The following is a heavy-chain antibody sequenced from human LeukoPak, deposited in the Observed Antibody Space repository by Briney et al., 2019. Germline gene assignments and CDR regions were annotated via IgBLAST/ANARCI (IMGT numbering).Heavy chain of an antibody. Sequence: KPGESLEISCQASGYYFATYWIGWVRQVPGKGLEWMAIIYPGDSNTKYNPSFQGQVTISADKSINTAYLHWSSLRASDTAMYYCARLPKISNYDSRNYCDSWGQGTLVTVSS. CDR2: IYPGDSNT. J-gene: IGHJ4*02. CDR1: GYYFATYW. D-gene: IGHD3-22*01. CDR3: ARLPKISNYDSRNYCDS. V-gene: IGHV5-51*01.